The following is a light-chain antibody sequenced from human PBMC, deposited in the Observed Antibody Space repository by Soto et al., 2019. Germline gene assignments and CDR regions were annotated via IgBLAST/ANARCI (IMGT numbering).Light chain of an antibody. CDR1: QDISSF. CDR3: QQLYSYPLT. V-gene: IGKV1-9*01. J-gene: IGKJ4*01. CDR2: AAS. Sequence: DIQLTQSPSFLSASVGDRVTVTCRASQDISSFLAWYHQTPVKAPNLLIYAASTLQSGVPSRFSGSGSGTEFTLTISSLQPEDFATYYCQQLYSYPLTFGGGTKVEIK.